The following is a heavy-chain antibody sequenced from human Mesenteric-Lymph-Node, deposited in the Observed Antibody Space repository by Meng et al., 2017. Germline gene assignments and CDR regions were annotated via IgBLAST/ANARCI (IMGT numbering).Heavy chain of an antibody. J-gene: IGHJ4*02. CDR1: GGTFSSYA. V-gene: IGHV1-69*13. Sequence: VYLVQAGAGVKKPGASVKGSCKASGGTFSSYAISWVRQAPGQGLEWMGGIIPIFGTANYAQKFQGRVTITADESTSTAYMELSSLRSEDTAVYYCARTIRDAGGRFDYWGQGTLVTVSS. CDR3: ARTIRDAGGRFDY. CDR2: IIPIFGTA. D-gene: IGHD3-16*01.